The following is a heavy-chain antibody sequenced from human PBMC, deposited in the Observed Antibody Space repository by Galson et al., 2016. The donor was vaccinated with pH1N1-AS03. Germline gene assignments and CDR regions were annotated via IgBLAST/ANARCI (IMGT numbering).Heavy chain of an antibody. Sequence: ETLSLTCTVSGGSISSYYWSWIRQPPGKRLEWIGYIFYNGTTHYNPSLKSRVTISVDTSKNQFSLKLTSVPAADTAVYYCARFPDYGDDVGYWGQGTLVTVSS. CDR2: IFYNGTT. J-gene: IGHJ4*02. CDR1: GGSISSYY. CDR3: ARFPDYGDDVGY. V-gene: IGHV4-59*08. D-gene: IGHD4-17*01.